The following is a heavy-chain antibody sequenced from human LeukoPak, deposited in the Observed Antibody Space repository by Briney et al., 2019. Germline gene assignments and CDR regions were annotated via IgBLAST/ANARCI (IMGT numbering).Heavy chain of an antibody. CDR1: GFTFSSYD. CDR2: IWYDGSNK. Sequence: PGRSLRLSCAASGFTFSSYDMHWVRQAPGKGLGWVALIWYDGSNKNYAGSVKGRFTISRDNSKNTLFLQMNSLRAEDTAVYYCAREASDAFDIWGQGTMVTVSS. CDR3: AREASDAFDI. J-gene: IGHJ3*02. V-gene: IGHV3-33*01.